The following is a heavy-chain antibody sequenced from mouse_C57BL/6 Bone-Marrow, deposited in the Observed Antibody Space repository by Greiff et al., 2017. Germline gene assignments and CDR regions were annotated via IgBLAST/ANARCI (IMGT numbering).Heavy chain of an antibody. D-gene: IGHD1-1*01. CDR1: GFTFSSYG. V-gene: IGHV5-6*01. CDR3: ARHKGSTTVVWDYFDC. CDR2: ISSGGSYT. Sequence: EVTLMESGGDLVKPGGSLKLSCASSGFTFSSYGMSWVRQTPDKRLEWVATISSGGSYTYYPDSGKGRFTISRNNTKNTLYLQMSRLKSEDTAMYDCARHKGSTTVVWDYFDCRGQGTTLTGAS. J-gene: IGHJ2*01.